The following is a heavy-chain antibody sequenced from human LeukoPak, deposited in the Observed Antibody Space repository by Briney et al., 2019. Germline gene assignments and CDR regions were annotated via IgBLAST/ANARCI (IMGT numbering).Heavy chain of an antibody. D-gene: IGHD3-22*01. CDR1: GFTFSSYW. V-gene: IGHV3-33*08. CDR3: ARARGSGYYASFDY. J-gene: IGHJ4*02. CDR2: IWYDGSNK. Sequence: GGSLRLSCAASGFTFSSYWMSWVRQAPGKGLEWVAVIWYDGSNKYYADSVKGRFTISRDNSKNTLYLQMNSLRAEDTAVYYCARARGSGYYASFDYWGQGTLVTVSS.